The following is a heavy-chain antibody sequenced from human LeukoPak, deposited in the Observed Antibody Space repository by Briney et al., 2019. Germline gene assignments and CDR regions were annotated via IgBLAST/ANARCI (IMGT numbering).Heavy chain of an antibody. CDR2: ISGSGGQT. Sequence: PGGSLRLSCAGSGLTFSSHAMSWLRQAPGKGLEWVSAISGSGGQTYYAHSVKGRFTISGDNSKDTLYLQMNNLKAEDTAVYYCANNEWQWGQGTLVTVSS. CDR3: ANNEWQ. CDR1: GLTFSSHA. J-gene: IGHJ1*01. V-gene: IGHV3-23*01. D-gene: IGHD2-8*01.